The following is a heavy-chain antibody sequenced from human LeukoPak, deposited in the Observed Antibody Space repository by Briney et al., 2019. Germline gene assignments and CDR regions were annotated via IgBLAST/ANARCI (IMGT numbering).Heavy chain of an antibody. CDR3: ARHLDDSSGYYYRTMYYFDY. J-gene: IGHJ4*02. Sequence: GESLKISCKGSGYSFTTYRIGWVRQMPGKGLEWMGVVSPGDSDTRYSPSFQGQVTISADKSISTAYLQWSSLKASDTAMYYCARHLDDSSGYYYRTMYYFDYWGQGTLVTVSS. CDR1: GYSFTTYR. D-gene: IGHD3-22*01. V-gene: IGHV5-51*01. CDR2: VSPGDSDT.